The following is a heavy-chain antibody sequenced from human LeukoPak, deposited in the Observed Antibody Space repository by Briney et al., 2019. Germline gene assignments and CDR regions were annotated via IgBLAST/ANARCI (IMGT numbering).Heavy chain of an antibody. CDR3: ARADMRVRGITGYYYYGMDV. D-gene: IGHD3-10*01. J-gene: IGHJ6*02. CDR1: GFTFSSYS. V-gene: IGHV3-48*04. Sequence: GGSLRLSCAASGFTFSSYSMNWVRQAPGKGLEWVSYISSSSSTIYYADSVKGRFTISRDNAKNSLYLQMNSLRVEDTAVYYCARADMRVRGITGYYYYGMDVWGQGTTVTVSS. CDR2: ISSSSSTI.